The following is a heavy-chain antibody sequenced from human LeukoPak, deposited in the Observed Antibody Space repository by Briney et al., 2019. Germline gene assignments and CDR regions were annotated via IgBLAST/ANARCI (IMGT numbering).Heavy chain of an antibody. CDR2: IYYSGST. Sequence: SETLSLTCTVSGGSISSGGYYWSWIRQHPGKGLEWIGYIYYSGSTYYNPSLKSRVTISVDTSKNQFSLELSSVTAADTAVYYCARDPGPTVVTQYWYFDLWGRGTLVTVSS. J-gene: IGHJ2*01. D-gene: IGHD4-23*01. CDR1: GGSISSGGYY. V-gene: IGHV4-31*03. CDR3: ARDPGPTVVTQYWYFDL.